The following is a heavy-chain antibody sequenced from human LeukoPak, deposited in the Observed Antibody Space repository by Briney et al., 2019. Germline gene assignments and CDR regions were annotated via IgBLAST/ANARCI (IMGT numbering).Heavy chain of an antibody. D-gene: IGHD5-24*01. V-gene: IGHV3-7*01. Sequence: PGGSLRLSCAASGFTFSTYWMSWVRQAPGKGLEWVANIKEDGSEKYYVDSMKGRFTISRDNAKNSLYLQMNSLRAEDTAVYYCARGGGYYFDYLGRGTLVTVSS. CDR2: IKEDGSEK. J-gene: IGHJ4*02. CDR3: ARGGGYYFDY. CDR1: GFTFSTYW.